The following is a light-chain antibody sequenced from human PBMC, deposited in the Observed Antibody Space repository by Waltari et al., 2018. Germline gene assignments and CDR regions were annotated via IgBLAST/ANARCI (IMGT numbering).Light chain of an antibody. CDR3: LQYGNSPGT. Sequence: ETVMMQSPGTLSLSPGERATLSCRASENVKRNSLAWYQQKPGQAPRLLIYGASSRATSIPDRFSGSGSGTDFTLTISRVEPEDIAVYYCLQYGNSPGTFGQGSKLQIK. V-gene: IGKV3-20*01. CDR2: GAS. J-gene: IGKJ2*01. CDR1: ENVKRNS.